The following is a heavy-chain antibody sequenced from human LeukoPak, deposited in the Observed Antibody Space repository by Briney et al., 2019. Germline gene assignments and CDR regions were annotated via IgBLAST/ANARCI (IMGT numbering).Heavy chain of an antibody. Sequence: SETLSLTCTVSGGSISSYYWSWIRQPPGKGLEWIGYIYYSGSTNYNPSLKSRVTISVDTSKSQFSLKLSSVTAADTAVYYCAREAYDGSGYYQLEFDYWGQGTLVTVSS. V-gene: IGHV4-59*08. CDR1: GGSISSYY. CDR3: AREAYDGSGYYQLEFDY. D-gene: IGHD3-22*01. CDR2: IYYSGST. J-gene: IGHJ4*02.